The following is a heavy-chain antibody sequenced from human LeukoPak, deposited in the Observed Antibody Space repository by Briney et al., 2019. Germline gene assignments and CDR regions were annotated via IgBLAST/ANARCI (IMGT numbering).Heavy chain of an antibody. V-gene: IGHV4-38-2*02. CDR3: ARDGGYNGYLSY. Sequence: SETLSLTCTVSGDSISSDYYWGWIRQPPGKGLEWIGSIFHSGITYYNLSPKSRVTISVNKSKNQFSLKLRSVTAADTAVYYCARDGGYNGYLSYWGQGTLVTVSS. CDR2: IFHSGIT. D-gene: IGHD5-12*01. CDR1: GDSISSDYY. J-gene: IGHJ4*02.